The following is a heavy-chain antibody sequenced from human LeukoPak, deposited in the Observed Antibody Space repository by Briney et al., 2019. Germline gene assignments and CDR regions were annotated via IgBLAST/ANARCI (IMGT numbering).Heavy chain of an antibody. CDR1: GYTFSNYN. V-gene: IGHV3-23*01. CDR3: AKPRSYYDTLFDY. D-gene: IGHD3-22*01. J-gene: IGHJ4*02. CDR2: ISGSGGST. Sequence: GASVKVSCKASGYTFSNYNMNWVRQAPGKGLEWVSAISGSGGSTYYADSVKGRFTISRDNSKNTLYLQMNSLRAEDTAVYYCAKPRSYYDTLFDYWGQGTLVTVSS.